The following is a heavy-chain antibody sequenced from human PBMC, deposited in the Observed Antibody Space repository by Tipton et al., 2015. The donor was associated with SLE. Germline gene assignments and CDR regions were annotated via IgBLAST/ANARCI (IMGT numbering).Heavy chain of an antibody. CDR2: IKQDGSER. Sequence: SLRLSCAASGFTFSSYSMNWVRQAPGKGLEWVANIKQDGSERFCVDSVKGRFTISRDNAKNSLHLQMNSLRAEDTAVYYCARGVSGRYWGQGTLVTVSS. V-gene: IGHV3-7*03. CDR3: ARGVSGRY. D-gene: IGHD3-10*01. J-gene: IGHJ4*02. CDR1: GFTFSSYS.